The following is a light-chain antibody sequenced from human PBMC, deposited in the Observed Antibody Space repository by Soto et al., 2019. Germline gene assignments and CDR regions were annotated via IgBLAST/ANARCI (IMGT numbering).Light chain of an antibody. CDR3: QQYKSSST. CDR2: KAS. V-gene: IGKV1-5*03. J-gene: IGKJ1*01. CDR1: ESISIW. Sequence: DIQMTQSPSTLSASVGDTVTITSRASESISIWLAWYQQKPGKAPNLLINKASSLQSEVPSRFSGSGSGTEFTLTITSLQPDDFGVYYCQQYKSSSTFGQGTKVDIK.